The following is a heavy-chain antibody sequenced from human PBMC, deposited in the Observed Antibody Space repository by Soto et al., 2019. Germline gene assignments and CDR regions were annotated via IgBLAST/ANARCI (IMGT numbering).Heavy chain of an antibody. V-gene: IGHV1-69*13. J-gene: IGHJ6*02. D-gene: IGHD2-2*01. Sequence: SVKVSCKASGGTFSSYAISWVRQAPGQGLEWMGGIIPIFGTANYAQKFQGRVTITADESTSTAYMELSSLRSEDTAVYYCARDRGGYCSSTSCYRGYYYYGMGVWGQGTTVTVSS. CDR2: IIPIFGTA. CDR3: ARDRGGYCSSTSCYRGYYYYGMGV. CDR1: GGTFSSYA.